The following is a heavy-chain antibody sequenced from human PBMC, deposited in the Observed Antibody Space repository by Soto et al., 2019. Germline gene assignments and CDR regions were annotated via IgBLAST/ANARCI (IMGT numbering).Heavy chain of an antibody. D-gene: IGHD2-2*01. Sequence: LSLTCAVYGGSFSGYYWSWIRQPPGKGLEWIGEINHSGSTNYNPSLKSRVTISVDTSKNQFSLKLSSVTAADTAVYYCARGPKPAASYYFDYWGQGTLVTVSS. CDR1: GGSFSGYY. CDR3: ARGPKPAASYYFDY. J-gene: IGHJ4*02. V-gene: IGHV4-34*01. CDR2: INHSGST.